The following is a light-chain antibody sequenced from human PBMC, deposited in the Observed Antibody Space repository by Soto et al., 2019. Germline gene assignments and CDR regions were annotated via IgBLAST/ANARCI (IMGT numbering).Light chain of an antibody. CDR3: ATWDRSLSAVV. CDR1: SSNIGNSH. CDR2: DNN. V-gene: IGLV1-51*01. Sequence: QSVLTQPPSMSAAPGQTVTISCSGSSSNIGNSHVSWYQQLPGTAPKLLIYDNNERPSGIPDRFSGSKSGTSATLGITGLQTGDEADYYCATWDRSLSAVVFGGGTKVTVL. J-gene: IGLJ2*01.